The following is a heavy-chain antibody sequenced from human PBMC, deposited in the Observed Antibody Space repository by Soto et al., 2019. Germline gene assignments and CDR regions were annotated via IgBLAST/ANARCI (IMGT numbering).Heavy chain of an antibody. Sequence: QVQLQESGPGLVKPSQTLSLTCTVSGGSISSGGYYWSWIRQHPGKGLEWIGYIYYSGSTYYNPSLKSRVTISVDTSKNQFSLKLSSLTAADTAVYYCASQSITGTTSDAFDIWGQGTMVTVSS. D-gene: IGHD1-20*01. CDR1: GGSISSGGYY. J-gene: IGHJ3*02. CDR2: IYYSGST. V-gene: IGHV4-31*03. CDR3: ASQSITGTTSDAFDI.